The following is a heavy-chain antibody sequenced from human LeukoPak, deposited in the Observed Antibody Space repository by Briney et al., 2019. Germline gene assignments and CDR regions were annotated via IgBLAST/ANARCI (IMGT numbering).Heavy chain of an antibody. J-gene: IGHJ5*02. CDR2: IFPIFATA. D-gene: IGHD3-16*01. Sequence: SVKVSCKATGYSFTDYYFHWVRQDPGQGLEWMGGIFPIFATANYAQKFQGRVTITAEKSTSTAYMELSSLRSEDTAVYYCASYDYVWGSLAPNWFDPWGQGTLVTVSS. CDR1: GYSFTDYY. V-gene: IGHV1-69*06. CDR3: ASYDYVWGSLAPNWFDP.